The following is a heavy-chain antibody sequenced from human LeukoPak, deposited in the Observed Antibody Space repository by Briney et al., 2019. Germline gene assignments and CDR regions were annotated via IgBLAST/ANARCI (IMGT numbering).Heavy chain of an antibody. CDR3: ARGLYYNSSGRYGMDV. V-gene: IGHV3-66*01. J-gene: IGHJ6*01. D-gene: IGHD3-10*01. Sequence: GGSLRLSCAASGFTVSNNYMNWVRQAPGKGLEWVSVIYSIGTTFYADSVKGRFTISRDNSKNTLYLQMNSLRVEDTAVYYCARGLYYNSSGRYGMDVWGQGTTVTVSS. CDR1: GFTVSNNY. CDR2: IYSIGTT.